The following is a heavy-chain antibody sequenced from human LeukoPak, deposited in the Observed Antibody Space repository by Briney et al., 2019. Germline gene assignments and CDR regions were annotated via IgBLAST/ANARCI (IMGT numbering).Heavy chain of an antibody. V-gene: IGHV1-2*02. Sequence: ASVKVSCKASGYTFTSYGISWVRQAPGQGLEWMGWINPNSGDTNYAQKFQGRVTMTSDTSISTAYMELSRLTSDDTAVYYCARGAYSYWGSRVAYWGQGTLVIVS. CDR2: INPNSGDT. J-gene: IGHJ4*02. CDR1: GYTFTSYG. D-gene: IGHD7-27*01. CDR3: ARGAYSYWGSRVAY.